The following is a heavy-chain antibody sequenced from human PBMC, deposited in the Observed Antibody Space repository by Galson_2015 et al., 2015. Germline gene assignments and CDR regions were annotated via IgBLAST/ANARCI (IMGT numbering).Heavy chain of an antibody. D-gene: IGHD3-22*01. CDR2: IYWNDDK. CDR3: AHRLRPLDDSSGSHRGGDAFDI. V-gene: IGHV2-5*01. CDR1: GFSLSTSGVG. Sequence: PALVKPTQTLTLTCTFSGFSLSTSGVGVGWIRQPPGKALEWLALIYWNDDKRYSPSLKSRLTITKDTSKNQVVLTMTNMDPVDTATYYCAHRLRPLDDSSGSHRGGDAFDIWGQGTMVTVSS. J-gene: IGHJ3*02.